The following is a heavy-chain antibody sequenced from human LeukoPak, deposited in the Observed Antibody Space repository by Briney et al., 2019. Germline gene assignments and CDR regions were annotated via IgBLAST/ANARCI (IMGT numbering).Heavy chain of an antibody. CDR1: GYTFTGYY. Sequence: ASVKVSCKASGYTFTGYYMHWVRQAPGQGLEWMGWINPNSGGTNYAQKFQGRVTMTGDTSISTAYMELSRLRSDDTAVYYCARFGVNWGSRSYGMDVWGQGTTVTVSS. CDR3: ARFGVNWGSRSYGMDV. CDR2: INPNSGGT. V-gene: IGHV1-2*02. J-gene: IGHJ6*02. D-gene: IGHD7-27*01.